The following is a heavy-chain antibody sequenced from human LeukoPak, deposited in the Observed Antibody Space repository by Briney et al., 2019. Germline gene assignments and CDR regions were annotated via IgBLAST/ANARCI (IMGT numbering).Heavy chain of an antibody. CDR2: INHSGST. D-gene: IGHD3-3*01. CDR1: GGSIGSYY. Sequence: KPSETLSLTCTVSGGSIGSYYWSWIRQPPGKGLEWIGEINHSGSTNYNPSLKSRVTISVDTSKNQFSLKLSSVTAADTAVYYCARGPLYYDFWSGYPPVPQTDYWGQGTLVTVSS. CDR3: ARGPLYYDFWSGYPPVPQTDY. V-gene: IGHV4-34*01. J-gene: IGHJ4*02.